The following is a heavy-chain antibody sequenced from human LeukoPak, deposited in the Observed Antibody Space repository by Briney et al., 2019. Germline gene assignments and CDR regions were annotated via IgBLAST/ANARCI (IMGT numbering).Heavy chain of an antibody. CDR1: GFTFSSYE. V-gene: IGHV3-48*03. D-gene: IGHD4-23*01. CDR3: ARSSYKRWNDAFDI. Sequence: GGSLRLSCAASGFTFSSYEMNWARQAPGKGLEWVSYISSSGSTTHYADSAKGRFTISRDNAKNSLYLQMNSLRAEDTAVYYCARSSYKRWNDAFDIWGQGTMVTVSS. CDR2: ISSSGSTT. J-gene: IGHJ3*02.